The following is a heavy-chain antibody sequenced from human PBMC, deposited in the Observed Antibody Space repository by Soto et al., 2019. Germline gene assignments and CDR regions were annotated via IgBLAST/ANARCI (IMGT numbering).Heavy chain of an antibody. CDR3: ARDAGEFSIITGRGTY. V-gene: IGHV3-30-3*01. CDR1: GFTFSSYA. CDR2: ISYDGSNK. D-gene: IGHD1-20*01. J-gene: IGHJ4*02. Sequence: QVQLVESGGGVVHPGRSLRLSCAASGFTFSSYARHWVRQAPGQGLAWVAVISYDGSNKYYADSVKGRFTISRDNSKNTLYLQMNSLRAEDTAVYYCARDAGEFSIITGRGTYWGQGTLVTVSS.